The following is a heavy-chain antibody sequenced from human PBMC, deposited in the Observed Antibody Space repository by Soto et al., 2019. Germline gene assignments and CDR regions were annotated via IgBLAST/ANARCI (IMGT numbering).Heavy chain of an antibody. CDR2: ISGNGDST. J-gene: IGHJ4*02. D-gene: IGHD3-10*01. CDR1: GFTFSSYA. CDR3: ARRGYGLYFDY. Sequence: EVQLVKSGGGLVQPGGSLRLSCAASGFTFSSYAMHWVRQARGKGLEYVSVISGNGDSTYYANSVKGRFTISRDNSKNTLYLQMGSLRAEDVAVYYCARRGYGLYFDYWGQGTLVTVSS. V-gene: IGHV3-64*01.